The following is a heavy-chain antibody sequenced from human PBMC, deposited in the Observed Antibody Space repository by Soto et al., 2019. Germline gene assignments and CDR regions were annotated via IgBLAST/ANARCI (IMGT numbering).Heavy chain of an antibody. Sequence: PSQTLSLTCAISGDSVSSNTASWNWISQSPSRGLEWLGRTYFRSKWYNDYAVSVKSRIIINSDTSDNQFSLQLNSVTPEDTAVYFCAKGDNLGPKTGYAFDPWGQGIMVTVSS. CDR3: AKGDNLGPKTGYAFDP. CDR2: TYFRSKWYN. V-gene: IGHV6-1*01. CDR1: GDSVSSNTAS. D-gene: IGHD5-12*01. J-gene: IGHJ5*02.